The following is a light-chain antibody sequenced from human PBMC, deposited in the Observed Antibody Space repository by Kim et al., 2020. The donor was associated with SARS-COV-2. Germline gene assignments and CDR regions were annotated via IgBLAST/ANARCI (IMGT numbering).Light chain of an antibody. CDR1: SLRSYY. CDR2: GRN. CDR3: QSRDSGGNVV. V-gene: IGLV3-19*01. Sequence: SSELTQDPAVSVALGQTVRITCQGDSLRSYYATWYHQKPRQAPVLVIYGRNSRPSGIPDRFSGSASGNTASLTISGAPAEDESDFYCQSRDSGGNVVFGGGTQLTVL. J-gene: IGLJ2*01.